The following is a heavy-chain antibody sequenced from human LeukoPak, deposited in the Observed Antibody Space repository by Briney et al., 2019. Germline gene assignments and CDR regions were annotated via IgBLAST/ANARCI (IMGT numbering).Heavy chain of an antibody. CDR3: ARESNYDFWSAFDY. CDR2: IYYSGST. J-gene: IGHJ4*02. V-gene: IGHV4-31*03. Sequence: SQTLSLTCTVSGGSISSGGYYWSWIRQHPGKDLEWIGYIYYSGSTYHNPSLKSRVTISVDTSKNQFSLKLSSVTAADTAVYYCARESNYDFWSAFDYWGQGTLVTVSS. D-gene: IGHD3-3*01. CDR1: GGSISSGGYY.